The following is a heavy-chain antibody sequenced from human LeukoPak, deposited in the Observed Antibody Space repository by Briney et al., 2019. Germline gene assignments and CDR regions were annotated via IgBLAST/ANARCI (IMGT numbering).Heavy chain of an antibody. Sequence: ASVKLSCKASGYTFTSYAMHWVRQAPGQRLEWMGWINAGNGNTKYSQKFQGRVTITRDTSASTAYMELSRLRSEDTAVYYCAREQTTMVRGVMRPQLGYWGQGTLVTVSS. J-gene: IGHJ4*02. CDR2: INAGNGNT. CDR1: GYTFTSYA. V-gene: IGHV1-3*01. D-gene: IGHD3-10*01. CDR3: AREQTTMVRGVMRPQLGY.